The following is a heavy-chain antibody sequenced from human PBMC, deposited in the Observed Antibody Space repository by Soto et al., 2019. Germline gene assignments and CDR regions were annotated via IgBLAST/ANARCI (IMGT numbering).Heavy chain of an antibody. J-gene: IGHJ5*01. V-gene: IGHV3-48*03. CDR2: ISSSGSTI. CDR1: GFTFSSYE. CDR3: AGDPPTGTTLDWFDS. Sequence: GGSLRLSCAASGFTFSSYEMNWVRQAPGKGLEWVSYISSSGSTIYYADSVKGRFTISRDNAKNSLYLQMNSLRAEDTAVYYCAGDPPTGTTLDWFDSWGQGTLVTVSS. D-gene: IGHD1-7*01.